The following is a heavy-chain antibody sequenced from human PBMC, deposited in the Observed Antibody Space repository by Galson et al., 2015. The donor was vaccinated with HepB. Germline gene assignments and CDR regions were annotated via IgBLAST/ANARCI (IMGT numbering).Heavy chain of an antibody. D-gene: IGHD5-24*01. V-gene: IGHV3-11*03. CDR3: ARWDGYMVGLDY. CDR2: ISSSSSYT. J-gene: IGHJ4*02. Sequence: SLRLSCAASGFTLSDYYMSWIRQDPGKGLEWVSYISSSSSYTNYADSVKGRFTISRDDAKNSLYLQMNSLRAEDTAVYYCARWDGYMVGLDYWGQGTLVTVPS. CDR1: GFTLSDYY.